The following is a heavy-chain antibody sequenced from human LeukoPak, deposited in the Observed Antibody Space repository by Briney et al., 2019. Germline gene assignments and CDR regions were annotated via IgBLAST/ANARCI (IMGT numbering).Heavy chain of an antibody. J-gene: IGHJ4*02. CDR1: GGSFSGYY. CDR3: ARGLNRNDYGDYGY. Sequence: SETLSLTCAVYGGSFSGYYWSWIRQPPGKGLEWIGEINHSGSPNHNPSLMSRVTISVDTSKNQFSLRLSSVTAADTAVYYCARGLNRNDYGDYGYWGQGTLVTVSS. D-gene: IGHD4-17*01. CDR2: INHSGSP. V-gene: IGHV4-34*01.